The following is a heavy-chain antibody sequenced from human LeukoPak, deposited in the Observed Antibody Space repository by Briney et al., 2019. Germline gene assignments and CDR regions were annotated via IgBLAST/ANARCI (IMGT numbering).Heavy chain of an antibody. V-gene: IGHV4-39*01. CDR2: IYYSGTT. Sequence: PSETLSLTCTVSGGPISSSSYYWGWIRQPPGKGLEWIGTIYYSGTTYYKPSLKSRVTISVDTSKNQFSLKLSSLTAADTAVYYCAMDNWGDLYLDNWGQGTLVTVSS. J-gene: IGHJ4*02. CDR1: GGPISSSSYY. CDR3: AMDNWGDLYLDN. D-gene: IGHD1-1*01.